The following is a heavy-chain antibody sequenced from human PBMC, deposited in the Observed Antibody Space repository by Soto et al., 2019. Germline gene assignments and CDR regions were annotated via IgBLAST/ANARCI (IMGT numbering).Heavy chain of an antibody. D-gene: IGHD6-19*01. V-gene: IGHV3-23*01. CDR1: GFTFSSYA. CDR3: AKDPGAKAVAGNWFDP. Sequence: GGSLRLSCAASGFTFSSYAMSWVRQAPGKGLEWVSAISGSGGSTYYADSVKGRFTISRDNSKNTLYLQMNSLRAEDTAVYYCAKDPGAKAVAGNWFDPWGQGTLVTVSS. J-gene: IGHJ5*02. CDR2: ISGSGGST.